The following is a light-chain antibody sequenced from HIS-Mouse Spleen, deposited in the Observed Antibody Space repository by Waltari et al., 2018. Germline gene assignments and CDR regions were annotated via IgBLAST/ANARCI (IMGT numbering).Light chain of an antibody. Sequence: QSALTQPASVSGSPGQSITLSCPGTSSDVGGYNYVSWYQHHPGKAPKLMIYDVSNRPSGVSNRFSGSKSGNTASLTISGLQAEDEADYYCSSYTSSSTRVFGGGTKLTVL. CDR2: DVS. J-gene: IGLJ3*02. CDR3: SSYTSSSTRV. CDR1: SSDVGGYNY. V-gene: IGLV2-14*03.